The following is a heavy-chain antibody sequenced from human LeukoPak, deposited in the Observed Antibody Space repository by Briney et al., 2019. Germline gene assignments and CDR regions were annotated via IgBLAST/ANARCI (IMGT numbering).Heavy chain of an antibody. CDR1: GFTFSSYE. Sequence: GGSLRLSCAASGFTFSSYEMNWVRQAPGKGLEWVSYISSSSSIIYYADSVTGRFTISRDNAKNSLYLQMNGLRDEDTALYYCARDSGGGFDPWGQGTLVTVSS. J-gene: IGHJ5*02. D-gene: IGHD3-16*01. CDR3: ARDSGGGFDP. V-gene: IGHV3-48*02. CDR2: ISSSSSII.